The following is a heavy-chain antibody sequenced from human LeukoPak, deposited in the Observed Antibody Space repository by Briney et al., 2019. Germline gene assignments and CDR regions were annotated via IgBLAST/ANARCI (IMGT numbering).Heavy chain of an antibody. D-gene: IGHD3-3*01. J-gene: IGHJ6*02. CDR3: AREGITIFGVAITPAYYYYGMDV. Sequence: GASVKVSCKASGYTFTSYGISWVRQAPGQGLEWMGWISAYNGNTNYAQKFQGRVTMTRDTSTSTVYMELSSLRSEDTAVYYCAREGITIFGVAITPAYYYYGMDVWGQGTTVTVSS. CDR2: ISAYNGNT. V-gene: IGHV1-18*01. CDR1: GYTFTSYG.